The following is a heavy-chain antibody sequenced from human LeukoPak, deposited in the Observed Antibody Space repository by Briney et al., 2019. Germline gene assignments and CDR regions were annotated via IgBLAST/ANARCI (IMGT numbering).Heavy chain of an antibody. CDR2: ISSSGSTI. Sequence: PGGSLRLSSAASGFTFSSYEMNWVRQAPGKGLEWVSYISSSGSTIYYADSVKGRFTISRDNAKNSLYLQMNSLRAEDTAVYYCARDFSVITFLDAFDIWGQGTMVTVSS. CDR1: GFTFSSYE. D-gene: IGHD3-22*01. V-gene: IGHV3-48*03. J-gene: IGHJ3*02. CDR3: ARDFSVITFLDAFDI.